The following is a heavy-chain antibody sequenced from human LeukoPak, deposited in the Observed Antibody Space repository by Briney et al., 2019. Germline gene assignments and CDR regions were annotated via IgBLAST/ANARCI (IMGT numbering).Heavy chain of an antibody. CDR1: GFTFSSYA. V-gene: IGHV3-23*01. CDR3: AKVKTAAGHYYYYYMDV. Sequence: AGGSLRLSCAASGFTFSSYAMSWVRQAPGKGLEWVSAISGSGGSTYYADSVKCRFTISRDNSKNTLYLQMNSLRAEDTAVYYCAKVKTAAGHYYYYYMDVWGKGTAVTVSS. D-gene: IGHD6-13*01. J-gene: IGHJ6*03. CDR2: ISGSGGST.